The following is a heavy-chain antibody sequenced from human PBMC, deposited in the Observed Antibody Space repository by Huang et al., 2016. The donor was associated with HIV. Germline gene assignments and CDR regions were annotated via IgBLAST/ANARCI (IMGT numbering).Heavy chain of an antibody. V-gene: IGHV5-51*01. D-gene: IGHD2-2*01. J-gene: IGHJ4*02. CDR2: VYPGDSDT. CDR1: GYTFTHYW. Sequence: EVQLVQSGVELKKPGESLKISCRASGYTFTHYWIGWVRQMPGKGLEWMGIVYPGDSDTRYSPSCKGQVTISADKSVNTADLQWGGLKASDTAIYYCARFSQKRSTHESGFGYWGQGTLVTVSS. CDR3: ARFSQKRSTHESGFGY.